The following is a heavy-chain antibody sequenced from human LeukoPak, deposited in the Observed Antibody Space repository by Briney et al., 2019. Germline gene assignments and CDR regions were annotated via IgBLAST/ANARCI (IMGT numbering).Heavy chain of an antibody. J-gene: IGHJ4*02. Sequence: SETLSLTCAVYGGSFSGYYWSWIRQPPGKGLEWIGEINHSGSTNYNPSLKSRVTIPVDTSKNQFSLKLSSVTAADTAVYYCAREVHGSGSPFDYWGQGTLVTVSS. D-gene: IGHD3-10*01. CDR1: GGSFSGYY. CDR3: AREVHGSGSPFDY. CDR2: INHSGST. V-gene: IGHV4-34*01.